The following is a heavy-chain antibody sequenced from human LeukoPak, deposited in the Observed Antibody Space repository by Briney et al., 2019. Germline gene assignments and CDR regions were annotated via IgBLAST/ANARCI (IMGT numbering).Heavy chain of an antibody. CDR1: GFPLSSYA. V-gene: IGHV3-23*01. CDR3: AMGWYVDY. J-gene: IGHJ4*02. Sequence: PGGSLRLSCAASGFPLSSYAMSWVRQAPGKGLEWVSTISDSGGSTYYADSVKGRFTIPRDNSMHTLYLQMNSLRAEDTAVYYCAMGWYVDYWGQGTLVTVSS. CDR2: ISDSGGST. D-gene: IGHD6-19*01.